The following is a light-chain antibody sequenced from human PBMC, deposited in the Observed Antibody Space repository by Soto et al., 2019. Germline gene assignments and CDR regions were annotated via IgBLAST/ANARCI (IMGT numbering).Light chain of an antibody. CDR2: EVS. J-gene: IGLJ1*01. Sequence: SALTQPASVSGSPGQSITISCTGTSSDVGSYNLVSWYQQHPGKAPKLMIYEVSKRPSGVSNRFSGSKSGNTASLTISGLQAEDEADYYCCSHAGSSSYVFGTGTKLTVL. V-gene: IGLV2-23*02. CDR3: CSHAGSSSYV. CDR1: SSDVGSYNL.